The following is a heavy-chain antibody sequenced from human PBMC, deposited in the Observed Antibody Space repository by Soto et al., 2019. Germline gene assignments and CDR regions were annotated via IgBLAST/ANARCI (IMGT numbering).Heavy chain of an antibody. V-gene: IGHV3-33*01. CDR1: GFTFSSYG. CDR2: IWYDGSNK. CDR3: AGQYYDFWTGYYTPHIDP. D-gene: IGHD3-3*01. Sequence: QVQLVESGGGVVQPGRSLRLSCAASGFTFSSYGMHWVRQAPGTGLEWVAVIWYDGSNKYYADSVKGRFTISRDNSKNTLYLQMNSLRAEDTAVYYCAGQYYDFWTGYYTPHIDPWGQVTLVTVSS. J-gene: IGHJ5*02.